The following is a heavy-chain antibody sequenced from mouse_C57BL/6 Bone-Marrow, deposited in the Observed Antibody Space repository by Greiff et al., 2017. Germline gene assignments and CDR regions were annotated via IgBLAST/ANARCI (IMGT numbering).Heavy chain of an antibody. V-gene: IGHV5-2*01. Sequence: EVKLMESGGGLVQPGESLKLSCESNEYEFPSHDMSWVRKTPEKRLELVAAINSDGGSTYYPDTMERRFTISRDNTKKTLYLQMSSLRSEDTALYYYATPSIGNYFDYWGQGTTLTVSS. CDR3: ATPSIGNYFDY. CDR1: EYEFPSHD. CDR2: INSDGGST. D-gene: IGHD2-14*01. J-gene: IGHJ2*01.